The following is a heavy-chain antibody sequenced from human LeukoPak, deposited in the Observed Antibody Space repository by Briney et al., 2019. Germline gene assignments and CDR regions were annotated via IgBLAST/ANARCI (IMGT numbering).Heavy chain of an antibody. D-gene: IGHD5-18*01. Sequence: SETLSLTCAVYGGSFSGYYWNWIRQPPGKGLEWIGEINHSGSTNYNPSLRSRVTMFVDTSKNQVALILSSVTAADTAVYYCARDKRHSYGRYFDHWGQGALVTVSS. CDR2: INHSGST. J-gene: IGHJ4*02. CDR1: GGSFSGYY. CDR3: ARDKRHSYGRYFDH. V-gene: IGHV4-34*01.